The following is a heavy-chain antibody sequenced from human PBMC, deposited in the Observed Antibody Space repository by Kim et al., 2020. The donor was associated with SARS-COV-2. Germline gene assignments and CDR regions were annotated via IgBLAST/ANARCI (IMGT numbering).Heavy chain of an antibody. CDR1: GFTFSGYG. J-gene: IGHJ6*02. D-gene: IGHD3-22*01. CDR3: ATSIVVIRTHYGMDV. CDR2: IWYDGSNK. V-gene: IGHV3-33*01. Sequence: GGSLRLSCVASGFTFSGYGMHWVRQAPGKGLEWVAHIWYDGSNKYYGDSVKGRFTISRDNSNNTLFLQMNSVRVEDTAVYYCATSIVVIRTHYGMDVWGQGTTVTVSS.